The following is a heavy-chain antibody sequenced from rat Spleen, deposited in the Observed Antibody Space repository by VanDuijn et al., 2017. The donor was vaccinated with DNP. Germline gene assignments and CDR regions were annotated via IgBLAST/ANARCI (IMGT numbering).Heavy chain of an antibody. CDR3: ARSWVGVRGIWFAY. D-gene: IGHD4-3*01. CDR2: INAGSGGT. Sequence: QVQLQQSGAELAKPGSSVKISCKASGYTFTSYYISWIKQTTGQGLEYVGNINAGSGGTYYNEKFKGKATLTVDKSSSTAFMQLSSLTPDDSAVYYCARSWVGVRGIWFAYWGHGTLVTVSS. V-gene: IGHV1-43*01. CDR1: GYTFTSYY. J-gene: IGHJ3*01.